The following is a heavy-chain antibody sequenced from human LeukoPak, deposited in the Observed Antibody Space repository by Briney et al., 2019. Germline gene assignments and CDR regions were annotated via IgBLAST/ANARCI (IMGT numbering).Heavy chain of an antibody. J-gene: IGHJ4*02. CDR3: VRGQVLRLRYFFNC. D-gene: IGHD3-16*01. V-gene: IGHV3-48*03. CDR1: GFTFTNYE. Sequence: PGGSLRLSCAASGFTFTNYEMHWVRQAPGKGLEWVSYISSSGDTKYYADSVRGRFTISSDTAKSSLYLQMNSLRDEDTAVYYCVRGQVLRLRYFFNCWGQGILVTVSS. CDR2: ISSSGDTK.